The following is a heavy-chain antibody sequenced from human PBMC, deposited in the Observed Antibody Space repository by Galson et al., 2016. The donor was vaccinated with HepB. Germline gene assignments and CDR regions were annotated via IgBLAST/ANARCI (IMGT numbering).Heavy chain of an antibody. Sequence: SLRLSCAASGFTFDNYTMNWLRQAPGKGLEWVSSVSHSSTYVYYADSVQGRFTIPRDNAKNSLYLEMNSLRVEDTAVFYCARSLGWYFDVWGRGTPVTVSS. D-gene: IGHD6-6*01. V-gene: IGHV3-21*01. CDR1: GFTFDNYT. CDR2: VSHSSTYV. CDR3: ARSLGWYFDV. J-gene: IGHJ2*01.